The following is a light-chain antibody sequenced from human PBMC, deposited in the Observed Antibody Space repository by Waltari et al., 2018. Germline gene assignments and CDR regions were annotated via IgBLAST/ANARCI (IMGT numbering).Light chain of an antibody. CDR3: SSYTGRSTVI. J-gene: IGLJ2*01. V-gene: IGLV2-14*01. Sequence: QSALTQPASVSGSPGQSITISCTGTSRDVGYFNHVSWFQHPPDSPPKLLIYDVTDRPSGVSSRFSGSKSVNTASLTISGLQAEDEADYYCSSYTGRSTVIFGGGTKLTVL. CDR2: DVT. CDR1: SRDVGYFNH.